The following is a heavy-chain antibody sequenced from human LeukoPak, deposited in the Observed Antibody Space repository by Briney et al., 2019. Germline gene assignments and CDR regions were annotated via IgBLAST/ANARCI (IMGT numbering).Heavy chain of an antibody. Sequence: SETLSLTCTVSGGSISSYFWSWIRQPPGKGLEWIGYVYYSGSTNYNPSLKSRVTISVDTSKKQFSLKLSSVTAADTAVYYCASTPLTYSGSYYRIDYWGQGTRVTVSS. CDR3: ASTPLTYSGSYYRIDY. CDR1: GGSISSYF. J-gene: IGHJ4*02. CDR2: VYYSGST. V-gene: IGHV4-59*01. D-gene: IGHD1-26*01.